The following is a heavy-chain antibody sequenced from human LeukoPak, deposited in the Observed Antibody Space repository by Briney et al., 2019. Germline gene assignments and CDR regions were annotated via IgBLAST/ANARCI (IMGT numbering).Heavy chain of an antibody. D-gene: IGHD3-22*01. CDR3: ATQGGRYYYDSSGYYSPGDY. Sequence: PSETLSHTCAVYGGSFSGYYWGWIRQPPGKGREWIGSIYYNGSTYYNPYLKSRVTISVDTSKNQFSLKLSSVTAADTAVYYCATQGGRYYYDSSGYYSPGDYWGQGTLVTVSS. CDR2: IYYNGST. V-gene: IGHV4-34*01. J-gene: IGHJ4*02. CDR1: GGSFSGYY.